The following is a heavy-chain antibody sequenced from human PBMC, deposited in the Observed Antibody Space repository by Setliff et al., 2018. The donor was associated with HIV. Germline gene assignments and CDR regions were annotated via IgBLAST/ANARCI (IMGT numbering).Heavy chain of an antibody. CDR3: LLPCTSGWHNWADP. Sequence: PGESLKISCAASGFTFSGAEIHWVRQVSGKGLEWVGCIRSKADKYATDYGASAKGRLIISRDDSKKTAYLQMSSLRAEDTAMYYCLLPCTSGWHNWADPWGQGTLVTVSS. V-gene: IGHV3-73*01. J-gene: IGHJ5*02. CDR1: GFTFSGAE. D-gene: IGHD6-19*01. CDR2: IRSKADKYAT.